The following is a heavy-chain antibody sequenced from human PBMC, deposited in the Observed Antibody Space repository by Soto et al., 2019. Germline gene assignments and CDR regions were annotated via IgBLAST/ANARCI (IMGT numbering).Heavy chain of an antibody. J-gene: IGHJ3*01. CDR3: ARAFFYQGSDSCGYYFDAFDF. V-gene: IGHV1-18*01. CDR2: ISAHTGSS. CDR1: GYPFTSSG. Sequence: SVKFSCNTYGYPFTSSGRSSVRPAPGQGLEWMGWISAHTGSSEYAQRFQGRVTMTTDRSTSTAYMELRSLRSDDTAVYYCARAFFYQGSDSCGYYFDAFDFWGTGTLVT. D-gene: IGHD3-22*01.